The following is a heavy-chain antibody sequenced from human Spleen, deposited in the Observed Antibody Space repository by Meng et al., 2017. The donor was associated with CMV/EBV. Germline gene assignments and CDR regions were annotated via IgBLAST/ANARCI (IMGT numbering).Heavy chain of an antibody. J-gene: IGHJ4*02. CDR3: ASALGADDSDGYYYGLFDY. CDR2: LFYRGNT. Sequence: ISGGTYYWGWVRQPPGKGLEWIGSLFYRGNTYYTPYLKSRLTISVDTSKNQFFLRLTSVTAADTAVYFCASALGADDSDGYYYGLFDYWGQGTLVTVSS. V-gene: IGHV4-39*01. CDR1: ISGGTYY. D-gene: IGHD3-22*01.